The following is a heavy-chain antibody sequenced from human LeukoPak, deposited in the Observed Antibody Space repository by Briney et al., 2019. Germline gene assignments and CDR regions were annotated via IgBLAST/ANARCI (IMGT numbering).Heavy chain of an antibody. CDR2: INSDGRST. CDR1: GFTFSSYW. D-gene: IGHD5-18*01. CDR3: ARGTGYSVVDY. V-gene: IGHV3-74*01. J-gene: IGHJ4*02. Sequence: SGGSLRLPCAASGFTFSSYWMHWVRQAPGKGLLWVSRINSDGRSTSHADSVKGRFTISRDNAKNTLYLQMNSLRAEDTAVYYCARGTGYSVVDYWGQGTLVTVSS.